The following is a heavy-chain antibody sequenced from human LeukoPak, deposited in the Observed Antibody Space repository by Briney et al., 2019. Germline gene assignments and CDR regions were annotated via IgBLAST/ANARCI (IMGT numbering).Heavy chain of an antibody. D-gene: IGHD3-16*01. CDR2: ISCSGVTT. CDR1: GFTFSSYA. J-gene: IGHJ5*02. Sequence: GGSLRLSCAASGFTFSSYAMSWVRRAPGKGLEWVSDISCSGVTTYFAGSVKGRCTISRDNSKNTLYLQMNSLRAEDTALYSCAKGGGLFDPWGQGTLVTVSS. CDR3: AKGGGLFDP. V-gene: IGHV3-23*01.